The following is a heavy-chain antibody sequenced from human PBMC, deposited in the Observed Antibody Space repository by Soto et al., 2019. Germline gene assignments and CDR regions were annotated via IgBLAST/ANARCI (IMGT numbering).Heavy chain of an antibody. V-gene: IGHV3-30*03. CDR1: GFTFSSYG. CDR3: ATIAVAGTFTDY. J-gene: IGHJ4*02. D-gene: IGHD6-19*01. CDR2: ISYDGSNK. Sequence: LRLSCAASGFTFSSYGMHWVRQAPGKGLEWVAVISYDGSNKYYADSVKGRFTISRDNSKNTLYLQMNSLRAEDTAVYYCATIAVAGTFTDYWGQGTLVTVSS.